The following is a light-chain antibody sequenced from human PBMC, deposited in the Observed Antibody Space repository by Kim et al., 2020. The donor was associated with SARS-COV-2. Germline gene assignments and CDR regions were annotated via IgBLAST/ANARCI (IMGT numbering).Light chain of an antibody. CDR1: NSNIGSKY. Sequence: QSVLTQPPSASGTPGQRVTISCSGSNSNIGSKYVYWYQQLPGSAPKVLIYRNNQRPSGVPDRFSGSKSDTSASLAISGLRSEDEADYYCAAWDASLSGWVFGGGTKLTVL. CDR3: AAWDASLSGWV. CDR2: RNN. J-gene: IGLJ3*02. V-gene: IGLV1-47*01.